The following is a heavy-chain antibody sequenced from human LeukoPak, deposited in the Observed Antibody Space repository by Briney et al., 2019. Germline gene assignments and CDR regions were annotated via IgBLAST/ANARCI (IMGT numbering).Heavy chain of an antibody. J-gene: IGHJ4*02. CDR3: ATGKDYSGPADY. CDR1: GFTFSSHE. D-gene: IGHD1-26*01. CDR2: INWGGSPK. V-gene: IGHV3-48*03. Sequence: GGSLRLSCKASGFTFSSHEMYWVRQAPGKGLEWVSYINWGGSPKYYAGSVKGRFTISRDNAEGSLYLQMNSLRVEDTAVYYCATGKDYSGPADYWGQGTLVTVS.